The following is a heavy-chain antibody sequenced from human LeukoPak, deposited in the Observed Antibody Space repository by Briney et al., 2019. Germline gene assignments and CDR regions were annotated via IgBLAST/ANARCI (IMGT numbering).Heavy chain of an antibody. D-gene: IGHD3-10*01. CDR1: GYTFTGHY. V-gene: IGHV1-2*02. CDR3: ARAGPIIIIWGVRPRHFDY. CDR2: INPNSGDT. Sequence: ASVRVSCKASGYTFTGHYMHWVRQAPGQGLEWMGWINPNSGDTNYAQKFQGRVTMTRDTSISTVYMELSGLRSDDTAVYYCARAGPIIIIWGVRPRHFDYWGQGTLVTVSS. J-gene: IGHJ4*02.